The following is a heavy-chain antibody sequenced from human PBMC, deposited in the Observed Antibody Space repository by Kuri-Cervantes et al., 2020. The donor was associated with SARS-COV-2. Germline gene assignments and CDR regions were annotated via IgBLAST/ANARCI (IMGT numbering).Heavy chain of an antibody. D-gene: IGHD6-13*01. CDR2: IYYSGST. CDR1: GGSISSHY. V-gene: IGHV4-59*08. J-gene: IGHJ6*03. Sequence: SETLSLTCTVSGGSISSHYWSWIRQPPGKGLEWIGYIYYSGSTNYNPSLKSRVTISVDTSKNQFSLKLSSVTAADTAVYYCASILGRPMNSSSWIIYYYYMDVWGKGTTVTVSS. CDR3: ASILGRPMNSSSWIIYYYYMDV.